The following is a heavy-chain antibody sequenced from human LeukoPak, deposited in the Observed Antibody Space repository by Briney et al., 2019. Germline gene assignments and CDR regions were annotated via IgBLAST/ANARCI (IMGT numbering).Heavy chain of an antibody. CDR1: GGSISSSSYF. V-gene: IGHV4-39*01. D-gene: IGHD6-13*01. Sequence: SETLSLTCTVSGGSISSSSYFWGWLRQPPGRGLEWIGTLYYSGTTSYNPSLQSRVTISVDTSKNQFSLKLSSVTAADTSIYYCARLNAYSSSWHYFDSWGQGALVTVSS. J-gene: IGHJ4*02. CDR2: LYYSGTT. CDR3: ARLNAYSSSWHYFDS.